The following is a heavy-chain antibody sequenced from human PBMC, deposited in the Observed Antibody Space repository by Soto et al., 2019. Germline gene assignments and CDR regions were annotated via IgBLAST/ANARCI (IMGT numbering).Heavy chain of an antibody. Sequence: ASVKVSCKASGYTFTGYYVHWVRQAPGQGLEWMGWINPNSGGTNYAQKFQGWVTMTRDTSISTAYMELSRLRSDDTAVYYCARGVTNRRDFWSGYYGYYYGMDVWGQGTTVTVSS. D-gene: IGHD3-3*01. J-gene: IGHJ6*02. CDR3: ARGVTNRRDFWSGYYGYYYGMDV. CDR2: INPNSGGT. CDR1: GYTFTGYY. V-gene: IGHV1-2*04.